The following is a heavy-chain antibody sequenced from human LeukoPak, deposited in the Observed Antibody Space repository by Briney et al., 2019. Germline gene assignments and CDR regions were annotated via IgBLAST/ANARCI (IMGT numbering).Heavy chain of an antibody. Sequence: SETLSLTCVVSGYSLSSGYYWGWIPQPPGKGLEWIGSIYHSGSTYYNPTLKGRVTISVDTSKKHFSLYLSSATAAYTPVYFCARSPEKVYYYGSGSPVPTTFDYWGQGTLVTVSS. CDR3: ARSPEKVYYYGSGSPVPTTFDY. J-gene: IGHJ4*02. V-gene: IGHV4-38-2*01. CDR2: IYHSGST. D-gene: IGHD3-10*01. CDR1: GYSLSSGYY.